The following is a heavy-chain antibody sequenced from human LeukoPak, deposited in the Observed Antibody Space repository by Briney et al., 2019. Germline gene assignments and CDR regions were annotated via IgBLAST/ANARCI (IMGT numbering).Heavy chain of an antibody. CDR3: ARAPIAAAYNWFDP. CDR2: IIPILAIA. CDR1: GGTFSSYT. Sequence: SVKVSCKASGGTFSSYTISWVRQAPGQGLEWMGRIIPILAIANYAQKFQGRVTITADKSTSTAYMELSSLRSEDTAVYYCARAPIAAAYNWFDPWGQGTLVTVSS. V-gene: IGHV1-69*02. D-gene: IGHD6-13*01. J-gene: IGHJ5*02.